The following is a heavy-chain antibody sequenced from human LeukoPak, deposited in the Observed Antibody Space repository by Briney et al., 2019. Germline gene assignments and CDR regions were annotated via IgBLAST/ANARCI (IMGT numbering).Heavy chain of an antibody. J-gene: IGHJ4*02. V-gene: IGHV4-61*01. CDR3: ARVSWADRVIVV. D-gene: IGHD2-21*01. CDR1: GGSVSTGSYY. Sequence: PSETLSLTCSVSGGSVSTGSYYWSWIRQPPGKGLECIGYIYYSGSSNYNPSLKSRVTISVDTSKNQFSLKLSSVTTADTAFYYCARVSWADRVIVVWGQGTLVTVSS. CDR2: IYYSGSS.